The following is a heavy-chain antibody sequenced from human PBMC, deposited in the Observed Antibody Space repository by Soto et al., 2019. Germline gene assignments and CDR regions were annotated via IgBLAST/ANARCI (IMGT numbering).Heavy chain of an antibody. CDR2: VYYSGST. D-gene: IGHD3-22*01. CDR3: ARHVLRNTYYYDSSGYSIDY. CDR1: GGSISSSSYY. Sequence: QLQLQESGPGLVKPSETLSLTCTVSGGSISSSSYYWGWIRQPPGKGLEWIGSVYYSGSTYYNPSLKSRVTISVDTSKNQFSLNLSSVTAADTAVYYCARHVLRNTYYYDSSGYSIDYWGQGTLVTVSS. J-gene: IGHJ4*02. V-gene: IGHV4-39*01.